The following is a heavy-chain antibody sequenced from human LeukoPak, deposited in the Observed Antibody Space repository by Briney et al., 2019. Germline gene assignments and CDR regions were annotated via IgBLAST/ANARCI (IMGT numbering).Heavy chain of an antibody. CDR1: GGSISSSSYY. CDR3: ARVRQWLATDY. D-gene: IGHD6-19*01. CDR2: IYYSGST. V-gene: IGHV4-39*01. J-gene: IGHJ4*02. Sequence: PSETLSLTCTVSGGSISSSSYYWGWIRQPPGKGLEWIGSIYYSGSTYYNPSLKSRVTISVDTSKNQFSLKLSSVTAADTAVYYCARVRQWLATDYWGQGTLVTVSS.